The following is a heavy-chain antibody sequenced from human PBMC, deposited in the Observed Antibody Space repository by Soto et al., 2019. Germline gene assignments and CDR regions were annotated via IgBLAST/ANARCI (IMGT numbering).Heavy chain of an antibody. J-gene: IGHJ6*03. V-gene: IGHV3-23*01. Sequence: EVQLLESGGGLVQPGGSLRLSCAASGFRLSDSAVSWVRQAPGKGLEWVSSLTVTGDSAFYSDSVKGRFTISRDISKSTLYVHLNSLRAEDTAVYYCAKNGCSYPACYPYSYYVDVWGRGTTVTVSS. D-gene: IGHD2-15*01. CDR1: GFRLSDSA. CDR2: LTVTGDSA. CDR3: AKNGCSYPACYPYSYYVDV.